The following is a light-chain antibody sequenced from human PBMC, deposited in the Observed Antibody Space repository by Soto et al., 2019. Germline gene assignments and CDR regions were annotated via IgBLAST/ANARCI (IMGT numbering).Light chain of an antibody. CDR1: QSVSSY. V-gene: IGKV3-11*01. CDR3: QQRGNWPVT. Sequence: EIVLTQSPATLSLSPGERATLSCSASQSVSSYFAWYQQKPGQAPRLLIYDASNRATGIPARFSGSGSGTDFTLTISSLGPDDFAVYYCQQRGNWPVTFGQGTRVDIK. J-gene: IGKJ1*01. CDR2: DAS.